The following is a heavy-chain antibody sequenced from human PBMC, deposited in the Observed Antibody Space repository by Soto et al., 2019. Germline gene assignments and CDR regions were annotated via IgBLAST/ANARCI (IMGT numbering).Heavy chain of an antibody. CDR2: INHSGST. CDR1: GGSFSGYY. CDR3: AREEPYYYLAV. Sequence: SETLSLTCAVYGGSFSGYYWSWIRQPPGKGLEWIGEINHSGSTNYNPSLKSRVTISVDTSKNQFSLKLSSVTAADTAVYYCAREEPYYYLAVWGKGTTVTVSS. J-gene: IGHJ6*03. V-gene: IGHV4-34*01. D-gene: IGHD1-1*01.